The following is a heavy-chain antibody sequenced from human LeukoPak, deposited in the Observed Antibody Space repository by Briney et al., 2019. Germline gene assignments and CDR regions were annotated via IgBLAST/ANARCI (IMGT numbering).Heavy chain of an antibody. CDR2: VYYSGST. CDR1: GGSISSYY. D-gene: IGHD6-13*01. CDR3: ARVAAHVDY. J-gene: IGHJ4*02. Sequence: SETLSLTCTVSGGSISSYYWSWIRQPPGKGLEWIGYVYYSGSTNYNPSLKSRVTISVDTSKNQFSLKLSSVTAADTAVYYCARVAAHVDYWGQGTLVTVSS. V-gene: IGHV4-59*01.